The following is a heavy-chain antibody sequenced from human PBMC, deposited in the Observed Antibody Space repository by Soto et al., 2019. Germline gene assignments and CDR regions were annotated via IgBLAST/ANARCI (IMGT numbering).Heavy chain of an antibody. V-gene: IGHV4-4*07. CDR1: GGSISSYY. J-gene: IGHJ6*02. CDR2: IYTSGST. Sequence: QVQLQESGPGLVKPSETLSLTCTVSGGSISSYYWSWIRQPAGKGLEWIGRIYTSGSTNYNPSLKSRVTISVDTSKNQFSLKLSSVTAADTAVYYCARDQYDILTGYYTGYQAVYYYYGMDVWGQGTTVTVSS. CDR3: ARDQYDILTGYYTGYQAVYYYYGMDV. D-gene: IGHD3-9*01.